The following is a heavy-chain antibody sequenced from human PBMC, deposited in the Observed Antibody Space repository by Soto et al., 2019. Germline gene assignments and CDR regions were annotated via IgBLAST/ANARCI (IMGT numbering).Heavy chain of an antibody. V-gene: IGHV3-23*01. CDR2: ISGSGGST. CDR1: GFTFSSYA. CDR3: AKPSGKGSSSSRYFDY. D-gene: IGHD6-6*01. J-gene: IGHJ4*02. Sequence: EVQLLESGGGLVQPGGSLRLSCAASGFTFSSYAMSWVRQAPGKGLEWVSAISGSGGSTYYADSVKGRFTTSRDNSKNTLYLQMNSLRAEDTAVYYCAKPSGKGSSSSRYFDYWGQGTLVTVSS.